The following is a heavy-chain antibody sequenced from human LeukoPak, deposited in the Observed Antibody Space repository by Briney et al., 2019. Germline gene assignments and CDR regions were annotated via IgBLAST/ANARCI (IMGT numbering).Heavy chain of an antibody. CDR3: ARDGVDSSWYADVDYFDY. D-gene: IGHD6-13*01. CDR2: IKQDGSEK. CDR1: GFTFSSYW. J-gene: IGHJ4*02. V-gene: IGHV3-7*01. Sequence: PGGSLRLSCAASGFTFSSYWMSWVRQAPGKGLEWVANIKQDGSEKYYVDSVKGRFTISRDSAKNSLYLQMNSLRAEDTAVYYCARDGVDSSWYADVDYFDYWGQGTLVTVSS.